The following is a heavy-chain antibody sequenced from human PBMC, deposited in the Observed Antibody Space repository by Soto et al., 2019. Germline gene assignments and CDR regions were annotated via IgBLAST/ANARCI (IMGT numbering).Heavy chain of an antibody. V-gene: IGHV4-30-4*01. D-gene: IGHD2-21*02. CDR1: GDSISTPESY. Sequence: PSETLSLTCSVSGDSISTPESYWSWVRQNPEMGLEWIGYIFYTGTTFYNPSLKSRVAMSLDTPKNQFSLKLSSVTAADTAVYFCARAECGGDCYPAHWGQGTQVTVSS. CDR2: IFYTGTT. CDR3: ARAECGGDCYPAH. J-gene: IGHJ4*02.